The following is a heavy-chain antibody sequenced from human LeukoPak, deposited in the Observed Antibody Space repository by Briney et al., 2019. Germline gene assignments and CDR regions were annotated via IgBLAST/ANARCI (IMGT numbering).Heavy chain of an antibody. D-gene: IGHD3-22*01. V-gene: IGHV3-23*01. CDR1: GFTFSSYA. Sequence: GGSLRLSCAASGFTFSSYAMSWVRQAPGKGLEWVSAISGSGGSTYYADSVKGRFTISRDNSKNTLYLQMNSLRAEDTAVYCCATWLYYYDSSGYIDYWGQGTLVTVSS. J-gene: IGHJ4*02. CDR3: ATWLYYYDSSGYIDY. CDR2: ISGSGGST.